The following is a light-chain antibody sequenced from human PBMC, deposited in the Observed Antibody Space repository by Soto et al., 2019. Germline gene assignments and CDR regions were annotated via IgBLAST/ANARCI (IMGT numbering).Light chain of an antibody. Sequence: EIVMTQSPVTLSVSPGERATLSCRASQSVRSNLAWYQQKPGQAPILLIYGAFTRATGIPTRYSGTGSGTEFTLTISSLQSEDFALYYCQQYNDWPLTFGQGTKVDIK. V-gene: IGKV3-15*01. CDR1: QSVRSN. CDR3: QQYNDWPLT. J-gene: IGKJ1*01. CDR2: GAF.